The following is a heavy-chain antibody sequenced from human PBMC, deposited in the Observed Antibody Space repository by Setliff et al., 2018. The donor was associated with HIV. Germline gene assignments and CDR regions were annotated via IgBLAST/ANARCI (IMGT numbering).Heavy chain of an antibody. Sequence: PSETLSLTCTVSGGSISVSSHYWGWIRQPPGKGLEWIGSIYYSGSTYYNPSLKSRVTISVDTSKNQFSLKLSSVTAADTGVYYCARHRDPPGSSWPDYWGQGRLVTVSS. CDR3: ARHRDPPGSSWPDY. V-gene: IGHV4-39*01. CDR2: IYYSGST. J-gene: IGHJ4*02. D-gene: IGHD6-13*01. CDR1: GGSISVSSHY.